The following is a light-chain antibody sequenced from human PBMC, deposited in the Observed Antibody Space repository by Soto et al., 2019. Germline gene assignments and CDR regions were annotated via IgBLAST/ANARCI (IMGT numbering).Light chain of an antibody. CDR3: QQYKTYMYT. CDR2: RAS. J-gene: IGKJ2*01. Sequence: DIQMTQSPSTLSASVGDRVTITCRASQGIDSWLAWYQQKPGKAPKLLIYRASSLESGVPSRFSGSGSGTEFTLTISSLQPDDFATYYCQQYKTYMYTFAQGTKLEIK. V-gene: IGKV1-5*03. CDR1: QGIDSW.